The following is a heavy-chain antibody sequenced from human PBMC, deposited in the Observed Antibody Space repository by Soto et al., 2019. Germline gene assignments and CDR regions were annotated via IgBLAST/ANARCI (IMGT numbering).Heavy chain of an antibody. D-gene: IGHD3-3*01. CDR1: GGSLSDYY. J-gene: IGHJ6*02. Sequence: PSETLSLTCAVYGGSLSDYYWSWIRQPPGKGLEWIGEINHSGSTNYNPSLKSRVTMSVDTSKSQFSLKLSSVTAADTAVYYYARGTRRITIFGVVICCMDVWGQGTTVTVSS. CDR3: ARGTRRITIFGVVICCMDV. CDR2: INHSGST. V-gene: IGHV4-34*01.